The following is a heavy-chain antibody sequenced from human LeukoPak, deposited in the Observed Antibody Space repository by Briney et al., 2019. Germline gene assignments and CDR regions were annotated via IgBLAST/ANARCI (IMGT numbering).Heavy chain of an antibody. V-gene: IGHV4-34*01. CDR3: ARGRFLEWLLRFDP. CDR1: GGSFSGYY. J-gene: IGHJ5*02. Sequence: SETLSLTCAVYGGSFSGYYWSWIRQPPGKGLEWIGEINHSRSTNYNPSLKSRVTISVDTSKNQFSLKLSSVTAADTAVYYCARGRFLEWLLRFDPWGQGTLVTVSS. CDR2: INHSRST. D-gene: IGHD3-3*01.